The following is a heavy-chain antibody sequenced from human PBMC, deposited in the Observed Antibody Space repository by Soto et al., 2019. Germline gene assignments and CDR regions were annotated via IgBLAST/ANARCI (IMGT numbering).Heavy chain of an antibody. D-gene: IGHD2-2*01. J-gene: IGHJ6*02. V-gene: IGHV1-3*01. CDR1: GYSFGDFA. Sequence: QVQLVQPGAEVRKPGASVKLSCNTSGYSFGDFAIHWVRQTPGLSLEWVGWINAGLGNFKHSQRFQGRVSLTRDTSTSTVYLELRRLTSEDTAVYYCARPSCSTPDCLRPYNLYGLDVWGHGTTVIAS. CDR3: ARPSCSTPDCLRPYNLYGLDV. CDR2: INAGLGNF.